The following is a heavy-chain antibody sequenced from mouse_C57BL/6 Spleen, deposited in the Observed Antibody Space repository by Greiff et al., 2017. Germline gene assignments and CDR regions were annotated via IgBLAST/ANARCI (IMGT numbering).Heavy chain of an antibody. V-gene: IGHV1-61*01. CDR2: IYPSDSET. D-gene: IGHD2-3*01. CDR3: ARSRDGYFPFAY. Sequence: VQLQQPGAELVRPGSSVKLSCKASGYTFTSYWMDWVKQRPGQGLEWIGNIYPSDSETHYNQKFKDKATLTVDKSSSTAYMQLSSLTSEDSAVYYCARSRDGYFPFAYWGQGTLVTVSA. J-gene: IGHJ3*01. CDR1: GYTFTSYW.